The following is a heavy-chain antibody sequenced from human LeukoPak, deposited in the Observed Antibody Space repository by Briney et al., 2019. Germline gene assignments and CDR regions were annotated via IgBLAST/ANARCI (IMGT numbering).Heavy chain of an antibody. J-gene: IGHJ4*02. Sequence: SEALSLTCTVSGGSISNYYWSWIRQPAGKGLEWIGRIYSDGRTNYDLSLSSRLAMSVDTSKNQFSLKLSSVTAADTAVYYCARDLSSRGVISLDYWGQGTLVTVSS. V-gene: IGHV4-4*07. CDR2: IYSDGRT. CDR3: ARDLSSRGVISLDY. CDR1: GGSISNYY. D-gene: IGHD3-10*01.